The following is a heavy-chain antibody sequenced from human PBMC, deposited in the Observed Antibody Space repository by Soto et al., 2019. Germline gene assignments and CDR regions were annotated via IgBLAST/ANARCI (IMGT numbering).Heavy chain of an antibody. CDR1: GYTFTSYG. V-gene: IGHV1-18*01. CDR2: ISAYNGNT. Sequence: QVQLVQSGAEVKKPGASVKVSCKASGYTFTSYGISWVRQAPGQGLEWMGWISAYNGNTNYAQKLQGRVTMTTDTSTSTAYMELRSLRPDDTAVYYCARADITMIVVVTLYDYWGQGTLVTVSS. J-gene: IGHJ4*02. D-gene: IGHD3-22*01. CDR3: ARADITMIVVVTLYDY.